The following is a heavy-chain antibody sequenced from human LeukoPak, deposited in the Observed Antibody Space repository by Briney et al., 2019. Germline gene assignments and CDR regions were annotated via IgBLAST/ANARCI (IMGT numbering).Heavy chain of an antibody. V-gene: IGHV3-48*01. CDR3: ARGCRIFGYCSGGSYQSLPDY. J-gene: IGHJ4*02. CDR2: ISSSSSTI. Sequence: GGSLRLSCAASGFTFSSYSMNWVRQAPGKGLEWVSYISSSSSTIYYADSVKGRFTISRDNAKNSLYLQMNSLRAEDTAVYYCARGCRIFGYCSGGSYQSLPDYWGQGTLVTVSS. CDR1: GFTFSSYS. D-gene: IGHD2-15*01.